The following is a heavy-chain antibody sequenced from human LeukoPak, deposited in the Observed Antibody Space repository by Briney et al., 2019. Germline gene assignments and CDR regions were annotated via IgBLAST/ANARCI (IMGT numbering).Heavy chain of an antibody. Sequence: PGGSLRLSCAASGFTFSSYSMNWVRQAPGKGLEWVSYISSSGSTIYYADSVKGRFTISRDNANNSLYLQMNSLRAEDTAVYYCARGYSYGFYYYYMDVWGKGTTVTVSS. V-gene: IGHV3-48*04. CDR1: GFTFSSYS. D-gene: IGHD5-18*01. CDR2: ISSSGSTI. J-gene: IGHJ6*03. CDR3: ARGYSYGFYYYYMDV.